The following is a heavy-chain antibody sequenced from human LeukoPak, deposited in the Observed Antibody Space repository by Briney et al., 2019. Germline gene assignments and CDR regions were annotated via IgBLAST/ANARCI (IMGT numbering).Heavy chain of an antibody. Sequence: GGSLRLSCAASGFTFSDYYMSWIRQAPGKGREGVSYISSSSSYTNYADSVKGRFTISRDNAKNSLYLQMNSLRAEDTAVYYCAGPGGTGAFGELSWGQGTLVTVCS. D-gene: IGHD3-10*01. CDR2: ISSSSSYT. CDR1: GFTFSDYY. CDR3: AGPGGTGAFGELS. J-gene: IGHJ5*02. V-gene: IGHV3-11*06.